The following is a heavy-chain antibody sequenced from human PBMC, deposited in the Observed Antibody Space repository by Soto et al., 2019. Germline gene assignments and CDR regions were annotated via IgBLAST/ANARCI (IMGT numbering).Heavy chain of an antibody. D-gene: IGHD2-21*01. CDR2: ISGSGGSK. CDR1: GFIFSNYA. Sequence: PGGSLRLSCAGSGFIFSNYAMSWVRQAPGKGLEWVSSISGSGGSKWYADSVKGRFTISSDSAQSTIYLHMNSLRGGDTALYYCAKELASMWFPLDNWGQGALVTVSS. J-gene: IGHJ4*02. CDR3: AKELASMWFPLDN. V-gene: IGHV3-23*01.